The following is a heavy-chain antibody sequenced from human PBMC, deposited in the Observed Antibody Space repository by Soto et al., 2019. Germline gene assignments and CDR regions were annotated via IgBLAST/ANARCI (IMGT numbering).Heavy chain of an antibody. V-gene: IGHV3-33*01. J-gene: IGHJ5*02. CDR2: IWYDGSNK. CDR1: GFTFSSYG. CDR3: ARDSPYYDFWFDP. D-gene: IGHD3-3*01. Sequence: GGSLRLSCAASGFTFSSYGMHWVRQAPGKGLEWVAVIWYDGSNKYYADSVKGRFTISRDNSKNTLYLQMNSLRAEDTAVYYCARDSPYYDFWFDPWGQGTLVTVSS.